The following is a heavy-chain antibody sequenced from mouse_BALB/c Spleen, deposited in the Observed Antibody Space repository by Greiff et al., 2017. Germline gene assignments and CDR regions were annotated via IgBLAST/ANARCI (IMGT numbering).Heavy chain of an antibody. CDR1: GFTFSSYY. J-gene: IGHJ3*01. D-gene: IGHD2-10*01. Sequence: EVQVVESGGGLVKLGGSLKLSCAASGFTFSSYYMSWVRQTPEKRLELVAAINSNGGSTYYPDTVKGRFTISRDNAKNTLYLQMSSLKSEDTALYYCARRAYYGNYGWFAYWGQGTLVTVST. V-gene: IGHV5-6-2*01. CDR2: INSNGGST. CDR3: ARRAYYGNYGWFAY.